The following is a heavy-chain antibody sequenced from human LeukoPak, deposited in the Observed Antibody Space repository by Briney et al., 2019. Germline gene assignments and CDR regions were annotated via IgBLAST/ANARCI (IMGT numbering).Heavy chain of an antibody. Sequence: GGSLRLSCAASGFTFSSYWMSWVRQAPGKGLEWVANIKPDGSEKNYVDSVKGRFTISRDNAKNSLYLQMNSPRAEDTAVYYCAKDRTGYSYGYFLSPWGQGTLVTVSS. J-gene: IGHJ5*02. V-gene: IGHV3-7*03. CDR2: IKPDGSEK. D-gene: IGHD5-18*01. CDR3: AKDRTGYSYGYFLSP. CDR1: GFTFSSYW.